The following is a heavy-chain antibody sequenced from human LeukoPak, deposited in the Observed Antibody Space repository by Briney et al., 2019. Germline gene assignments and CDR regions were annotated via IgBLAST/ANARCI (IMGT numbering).Heavy chain of an antibody. V-gene: IGHV3-23*01. CDR2: ISGSGGST. CDR3: AKDLDILTGYSPFQH. D-gene: IGHD3-9*01. J-gene: IGHJ1*01. Sequence: PGGSLRLSCAASGFTFSSYAMSWVRQAPGKGLEWVSAISGSGGSTYYADSVKGRFTISRDNSKNTLYLQMNSLRAEDTAVYYCAKDLDILTGYSPFQHWGQGTLVTVSS. CDR1: GFTFSSYA.